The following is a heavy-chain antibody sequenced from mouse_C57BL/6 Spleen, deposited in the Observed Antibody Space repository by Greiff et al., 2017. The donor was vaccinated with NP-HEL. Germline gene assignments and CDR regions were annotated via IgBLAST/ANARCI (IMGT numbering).Heavy chain of an antibody. CDR3: APFITTVVVDYAMDY. Sequence: VKLQESGAELVKPGASVKISCKASGYAFSSYWMNWVKQRPGKGLEWIGQIYPGDGDTNYNGKFKGKATLTADKSSSTAYMQLSSLTSEDSAVYFCAPFITTVVVDYAMDYWGQGTSVTVSS. CDR1: GYAFSSYW. CDR2: IYPGDGDT. D-gene: IGHD1-1*01. V-gene: IGHV1-80*01. J-gene: IGHJ4*01.